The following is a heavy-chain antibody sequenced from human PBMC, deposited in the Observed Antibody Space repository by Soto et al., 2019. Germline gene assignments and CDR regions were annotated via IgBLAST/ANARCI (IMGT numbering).Heavy chain of an antibody. Sequence: PGGSLRLSCAASGFTFSDYYMSWIRQAPGKGLEWVSYISSSGSTIYCADSVKGRLTISRDNAKNSLYLQMNSLRAEDTAVYYCARPPEFLMPMFDYWGQGTLVTVSS. J-gene: IGHJ4*02. V-gene: IGHV3-11*01. CDR3: ARPPEFLMPMFDY. CDR2: ISSSGSTI. CDR1: GFTFSDYY. D-gene: IGHD3-3*01.